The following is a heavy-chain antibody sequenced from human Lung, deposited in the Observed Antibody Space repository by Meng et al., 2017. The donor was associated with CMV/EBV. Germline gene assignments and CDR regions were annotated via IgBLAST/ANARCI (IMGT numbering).Heavy chain of an antibody. CDR1: GYSISSGYY. J-gene: IGHJ5*02. CDR2: IYHSGST. V-gene: IGHV4-38-2*02. Sequence: SETLSLTCTVSGYSISSGYYWGWIRQPPGKGLEWIGSIYHSGSTYYNPSLKSRVTISVDTSKNQFSRKVSSVTAADTAVYHCARSSSTVFWLDPWGQGTLVTVSS. D-gene: IGHD4-11*01. CDR3: ARSSSTVFWLDP.